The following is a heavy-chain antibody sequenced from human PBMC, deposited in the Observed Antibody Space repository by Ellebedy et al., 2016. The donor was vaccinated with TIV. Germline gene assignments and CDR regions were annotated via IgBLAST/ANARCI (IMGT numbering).Heavy chain of an antibody. CDR1: GGSISSGGYY. J-gene: IGHJ2*01. CDR2: IYYSGST. D-gene: IGHD3-10*01. V-gene: IGHV4-31*03. CDR3: ARALWFGESRYFDL. Sequence: SDTLSLTXTVSGGSISSGGYYWSWIRQHPGKGLEWIGYIYYSGSTYYNPSLKSRVTISVDTSKNQFSLKLSSVTAADTAVYYCARALWFGESRYFDLWGRGTLVTVSS.